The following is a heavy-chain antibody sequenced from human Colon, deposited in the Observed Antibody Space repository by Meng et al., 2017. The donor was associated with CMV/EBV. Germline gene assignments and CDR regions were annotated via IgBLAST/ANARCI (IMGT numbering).Heavy chain of an antibody. CDR3: ARGRPNWSGVLDY. V-gene: IGHV1-18*01. J-gene: IGHJ4*02. Sequence: QGQLVRSGVEVKEPGASVLVSVRSSGYTFTSYGINWVRQAPGQGLEWMGWISGSTGYTNRAQKFQGRVTMTTDTSTSTAYLALTSLTSNDTAVYYCARGRPNWSGVLDYWGQGTLVTVSS. D-gene: IGHD1-1*01. CDR2: ISGSTGYT. CDR1: GYTFTSYG.